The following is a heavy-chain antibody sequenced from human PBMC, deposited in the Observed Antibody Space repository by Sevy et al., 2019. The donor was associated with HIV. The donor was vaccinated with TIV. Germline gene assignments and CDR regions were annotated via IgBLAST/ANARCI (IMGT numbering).Heavy chain of an antibody. V-gene: IGHV3-30-3*01. Sequence: GGSLRLSCAASGFTFSSYAMHWVRQAPGKGLEWVAVISYDGSNKYYADSVNGRFTISRDNSKNTLYLQMNSLRAEDTAVYYWTESSGWFSTFDYWGQGTLVTVSS. J-gene: IGHJ4*02. CDR2: ISYDGSNK. D-gene: IGHD6-19*01. CDR3: TESSGWFSTFDY. CDR1: GFTFSSYA.